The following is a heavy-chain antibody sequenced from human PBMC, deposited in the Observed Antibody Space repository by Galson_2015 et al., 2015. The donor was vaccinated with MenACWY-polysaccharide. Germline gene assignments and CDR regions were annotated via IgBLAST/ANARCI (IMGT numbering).Heavy chain of an antibody. J-gene: IGHJ4*01. D-gene: IGHD2/OR15-2a*01. CDR3: AKLDGPRDFYGLDH. CDR2: ISSSGGST. CDR1: GFSFGSSA. Sequence: SLRLSCAASGFSFGSSAMTWVRQAPGTGLEWVSLISSSGGSTYYAESVTGRFTISRDNFKNTSFLQMNSLRAGDTAIYYCAKLDGPRDFYGLDHRGHGAPVLLSS. V-gene: IGHV3-23*01.